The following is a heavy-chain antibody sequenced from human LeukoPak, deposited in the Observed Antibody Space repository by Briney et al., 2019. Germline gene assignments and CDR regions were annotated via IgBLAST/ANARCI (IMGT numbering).Heavy chain of an antibody. Sequence: GSLRLSCAASGFTFSSYAMSWVRQAPGKGLEWVSAIRNSGSDTYYPDSVRGRFTISRDNSKNTLSLQMNSLRAEDTAIYYCAKVVTSGSYYYFDFWGQGTLVTVSS. CDR1: GFTFSSYA. V-gene: IGHV3-23*01. CDR2: IRNSGSDT. CDR3: AKVVTSGSYYYFDF. D-gene: IGHD1-26*01. J-gene: IGHJ4*02.